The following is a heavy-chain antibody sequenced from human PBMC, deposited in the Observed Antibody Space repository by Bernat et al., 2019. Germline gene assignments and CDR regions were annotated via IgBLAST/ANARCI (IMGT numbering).Heavy chain of an antibody. CDR1: GYSISSGYY. J-gene: IGHJ4*02. D-gene: IGHD4/OR15-4a*01. CDR2: IYHSWST. Sequence: QLQLQESGPGLVKPSETLSLTCAVSGYSISSGYYWGWIWQPPGKGLEWIGSIYHSWSTYYNPSLKSRVTISVDTSKNQFSRKLSSVTAADTAVYYCARDTPTMVRTWGQGTLVTVSS. V-gene: IGHV4-38-2*02. CDR3: ARDTPTMVRT.